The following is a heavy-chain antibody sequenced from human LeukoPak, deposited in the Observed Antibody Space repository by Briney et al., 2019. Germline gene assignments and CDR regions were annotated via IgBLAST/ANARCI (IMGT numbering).Heavy chain of an antibody. Sequence: GGSLRLSCAASGFTFSSYAMSWVRQAPGKGLEWVSAISGSGGSTYYADSVKGRFTISKGNSKNTLYLQMNGLRAEDTAVYYCAKAVVYGYYDFWSGYPYFDYWGQGTLVTVSS. V-gene: IGHV3-23*01. CDR3: AKAVVYGYYDFWSGYPYFDY. CDR1: GFTFSSYA. J-gene: IGHJ4*02. CDR2: ISGSGGST. D-gene: IGHD3-3*01.